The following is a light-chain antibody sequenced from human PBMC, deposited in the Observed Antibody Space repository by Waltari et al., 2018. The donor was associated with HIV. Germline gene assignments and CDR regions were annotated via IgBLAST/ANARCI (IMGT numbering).Light chain of an antibody. CDR3: AAWDDSLNDSYV. CDR2: GNN. J-gene: IGLJ1*01. V-gene: IGLV1-44*01. CDR1: SSNIGSNA. Sequence: QSVLTQPPSASGTPGQRVPISCSGSSSNIGSNAVNWYQQLPGTAPTLLIYGNNQRPSGVPYRFSGSKSGASASLAISWLQSDDEADYYCAAWDDSLNDSYVFGPGTKVTVL.